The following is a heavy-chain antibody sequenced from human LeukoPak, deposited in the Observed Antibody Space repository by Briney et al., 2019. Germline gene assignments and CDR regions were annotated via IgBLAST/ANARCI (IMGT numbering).Heavy chain of an antibody. J-gene: IGHJ4*02. CDR3: AKIPLPPYYGDYGPYYFDY. Sequence: GGSLRLSCAGSGFTFSSYAMSWVRQAPGKGLEWVSAISHSSSGTYYVDSVKGRFTISRDNSKNTLYMQMNSLRAEDTAVYYCAKIPLPPYYGDYGPYYFDYWGQGTLVTVSS. CDR1: GFTFSSYA. V-gene: IGHV3-23*01. D-gene: IGHD4-17*01. CDR2: ISHSSSGT.